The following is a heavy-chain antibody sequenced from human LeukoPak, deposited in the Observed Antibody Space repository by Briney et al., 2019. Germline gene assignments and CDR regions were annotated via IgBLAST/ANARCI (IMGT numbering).Heavy chain of an antibody. CDR2: VSAYNGNT. V-gene: IGHV1-18*01. Sequence: ASVKVSCKASGYTFTSSGISWVRQAPGQGLEWMGWVSAYNGNTNYAQKLQGRVTMTTDTSTSTAYMELRSLRSDDTAVYYCARVYYDFWSGYLSGDFGYWGQGTLVTVSS. CDR3: ARVYYDFWSGYLSGDFGY. J-gene: IGHJ4*02. CDR1: GYTFTSSG. D-gene: IGHD3-3*01.